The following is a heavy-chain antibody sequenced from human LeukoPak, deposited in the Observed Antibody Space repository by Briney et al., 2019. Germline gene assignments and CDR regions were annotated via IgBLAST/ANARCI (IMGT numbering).Heavy chain of an antibody. Sequence: ASVTVSCKASGGTFSSYAISWVRQAPGQGLEWMGGIIPIFGTANYAQKFQGRVTITTDESTSTAYMELSSLRSEDTAVYYCARAKPAAASFDYWGQGTLVTVSS. J-gene: IGHJ4*02. CDR3: ARAKPAAASFDY. V-gene: IGHV1-69*05. D-gene: IGHD2-2*01. CDR1: GGTFSSYA. CDR2: IIPIFGTA.